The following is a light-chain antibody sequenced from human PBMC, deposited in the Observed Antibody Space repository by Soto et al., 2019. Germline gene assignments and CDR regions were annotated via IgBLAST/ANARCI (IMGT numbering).Light chain of an antibody. Sequence: DIQMTQSPSSLSASVGDIVTVTCRASQSIGTSLNWYQQKAGKAPRVLISAASRLQSGVPSRFSGSGSGTHFTLTISSLQPEDSATYYCQQGYNTLWTCGHGTKVDIK. CDR1: QSIGTS. CDR3: QQGYNTLWT. V-gene: IGKV1-39*01. J-gene: IGKJ1*01. CDR2: AAS.